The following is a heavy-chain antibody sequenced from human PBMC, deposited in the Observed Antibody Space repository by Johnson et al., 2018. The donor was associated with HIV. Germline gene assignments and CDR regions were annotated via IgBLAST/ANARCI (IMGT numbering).Heavy chain of an antibody. D-gene: IGHD3-10*01. CDR3: ARDKGRGAFDI. CDR1: GFTFSSYA. Sequence: VQLVESGGGLVQPGGSLRLSCAASGFTFSSYAMSWVRQAPGKGLEWVSAISGSGNTIYYADSVKGRVTISRDNAKKSLYLQMNSLRAEDTAVYYCARDKGRGAFDIWGQGTMVTVSS. J-gene: IGHJ3*02. CDR2: ISGSGNTI. V-gene: IGHV3-23*04.